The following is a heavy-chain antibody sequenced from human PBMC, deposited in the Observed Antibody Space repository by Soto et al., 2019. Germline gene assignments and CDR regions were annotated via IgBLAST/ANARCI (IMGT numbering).Heavy chain of an antibody. Sequence: EVQLVDSGGALVQPGESLRLSCAASGFNFSDYLMTWDRQAPGKGLEWVATIKQDGNEKYYVDSVKGRFTISRDNAKNSLYLQLNALIAEDTAVYYCAIGHWLGKWGQGTLVTVSS. D-gene: IGHD6-19*01. CDR3: AIGHWLGK. CDR2: IKQDGNEK. J-gene: IGHJ4*02. CDR1: GFNFSDYL. V-gene: IGHV3-7*01.